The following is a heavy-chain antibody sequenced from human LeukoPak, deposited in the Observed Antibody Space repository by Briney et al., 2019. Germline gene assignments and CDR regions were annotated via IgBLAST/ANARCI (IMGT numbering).Heavy chain of an antibody. CDR2: ISAYSGNT. V-gene: IGHV1-18*01. CDR3: ARDVNYAFDY. CDR1: GYNFPRNG. D-gene: IGHD3-16*01. Sequence: ASVEVSCKPSGYNFPRNGISWVRQAPGQGLEWMGWISAYSGNTNYAQKFQDRVTLTTDTSTSTAYMELRSLRSDDTAVYYCARDVNYAFDYWGQGTLVTVSS. J-gene: IGHJ4*02.